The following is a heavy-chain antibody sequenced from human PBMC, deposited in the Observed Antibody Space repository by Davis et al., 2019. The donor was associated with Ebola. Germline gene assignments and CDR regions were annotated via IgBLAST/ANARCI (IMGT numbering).Heavy chain of an antibody. CDR3: AREVAGPLIDSNYGMDV. CDR2: ISAYNGNT. Sequence: ASVKVSCKASGYTFTSYGISWVRQAPGQGLEWMGWISAYNGNTNYAQKLQGRVTMTTDTSTSTAYMELRSLRSDDTAVYYCAREVAGPLIDSNYGMDVWGQGTTVTVSS. CDR1: GYTFTSYG. J-gene: IGHJ6*02. D-gene: IGHD6-19*01. V-gene: IGHV1-18*04.